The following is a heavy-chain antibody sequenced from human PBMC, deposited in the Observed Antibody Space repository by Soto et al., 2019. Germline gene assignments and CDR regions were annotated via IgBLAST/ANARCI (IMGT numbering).Heavy chain of an antibody. J-gene: IGHJ4*02. D-gene: IGHD3-9*01. CDR2: ISGSGGST. CDR1: GFTFSSYA. Sequence: EVQLLESGGGLVQPGGSLRLSCAASGFTFSSYAMSWVRQAPGKGLEWVSAISGSGGSTYYADSVKGRFTISRDNSKNPRYLQMNSLRAEDTAVYYCAKDLGYYDILTGYSGNVFDYWGQGTLVTVSS. V-gene: IGHV3-23*01. CDR3: AKDLGYYDILTGYSGNVFDY.